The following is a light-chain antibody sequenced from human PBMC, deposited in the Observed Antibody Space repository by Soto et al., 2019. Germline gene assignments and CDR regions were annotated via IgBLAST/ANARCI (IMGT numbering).Light chain of an antibody. CDR1: NIGGRN. CDR2: DDS. Sequence: SYELTQPPSVSVAPGQTARIACGGNNIGGRNVHWYQQKPGQAPVLVVYDDSDRPSGIPERISGSKSANTAALTISRVEAGDEADYYCQVWDGSSDPVVFGGGTKLTVL. V-gene: IGLV3-21*02. CDR3: QVWDGSSDPVV. J-gene: IGLJ2*01.